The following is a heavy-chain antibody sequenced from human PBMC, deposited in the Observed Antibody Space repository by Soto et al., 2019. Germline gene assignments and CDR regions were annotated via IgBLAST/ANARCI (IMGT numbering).Heavy chain of an antibody. CDR2: INVGNGNT. CDR1: GYTVIRYA. J-gene: IGHJ4*02. D-gene: IGHD3-16*01. Sequence: QVQFVQSGAEVKKPGASVKVSCKASGYTVIRYAMHWVRQAPGQRLEWMGWINVGNGNTKYSQKFQGRVTITRDTSASTAYVELSSLTSEVTAVYYCARDRREDPVLGLYYYDYWGQGTLVTVSS. V-gene: IGHV1-3*01. CDR3: ARDRREDPVLGLYYYDY.